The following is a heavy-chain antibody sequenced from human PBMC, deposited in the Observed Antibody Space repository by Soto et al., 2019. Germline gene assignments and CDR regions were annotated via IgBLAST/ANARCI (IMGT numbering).Heavy chain of an antibody. CDR2: ISYDGSNK. Sequence: QVQLVESGGGVVQPGRSLRLSCAASGFTFSSYAMHWVRQAPGKGLEWVAVISYDGSNKYYADSVKGRFTISRDNSKNPLYLQMNSLRAEDTAVYYCARSIAAADYYYYGMDVWGQGTTVTVSS. D-gene: IGHD6-13*01. CDR3: ARSIAAADYYYYGMDV. V-gene: IGHV3-30-3*01. J-gene: IGHJ6*02. CDR1: GFTFSSYA.